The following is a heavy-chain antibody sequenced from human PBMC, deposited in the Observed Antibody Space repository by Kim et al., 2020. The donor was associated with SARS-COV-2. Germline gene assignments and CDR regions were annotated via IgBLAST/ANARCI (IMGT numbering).Heavy chain of an antibody. CDR1: GFTFSSYW. D-gene: IGHD5-12*01. CDR3: SSGWMPDY. V-gene: IGHV3-7*01. CDR2: IKKDGSLK. J-gene: IGHJ4*02. Sequence: GGSLRLSCAASGFTFSSYWMSWVRQAPGKGLEWVASIKKDGSLKDYVDSVKGRFTISRDNAKNSLSLLMNSLRPENTAVYFCSSGWMPDYWCQATLVTVS.